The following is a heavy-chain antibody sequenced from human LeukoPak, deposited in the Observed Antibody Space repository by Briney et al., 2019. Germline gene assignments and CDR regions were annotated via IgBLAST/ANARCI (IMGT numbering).Heavy chain of an antibody. V-gene: IGHV3-48*04. CDR3: AREGGDYVLPY. Sequence: PGGSLRLSCAASGFTFSSYSMNWVRQAPGKGLEWVSYISSSSSTIYYADSVKGRFTISRDNAKNSLYLQMNSLRAEDTAVYYCAREGGDYVLPYWGQGTLVTVSS. CDR2: ISSSSSTI. D-gene: IGHD4-17*01. J-gene: IGHJ4*02. CDR1: GFTFSSYS.